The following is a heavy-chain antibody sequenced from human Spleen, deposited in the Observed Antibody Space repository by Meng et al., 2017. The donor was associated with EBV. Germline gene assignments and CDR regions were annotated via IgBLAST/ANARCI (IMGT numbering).Heavy chain of an antibody. J-gene: IGHJ4*02. CDR3: ARESDYGANWYYFDY. CDR2: ISGYNGHT. CDR1: GYSVTSKG. D-gene: IGHD4-23*01. Sequence: GQVWLSGTEVKKPGASVKVSCKASGYSVTSKGIHWVRQAPGQGLEWRGWISGYNGHTNYAQKFQDRVTMTTDTSTSTAYMELRSLTSDDTAVYYCARESDYGANWYYFDYWGQGTLVTVSS. V-gene: IGHV1-18*01.